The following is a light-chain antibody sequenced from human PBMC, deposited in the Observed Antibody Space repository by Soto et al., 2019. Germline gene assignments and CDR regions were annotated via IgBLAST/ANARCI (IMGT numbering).Light chain of an antibody. CDR1: QSISSW. Sequence: DIQMTQSPSTLSASVGDRVTITCRASQSISSWLAWYQQKPGKAPKLLIYDGSSLQGAAPSRFSGSGSGTEFTLTISSLQPDDFATYYCQRYSNYFLTFGGGTKVEIK. J-gene: IGKJ4*01. CDR3: QRYSNYFLT. V-gene: IGKV1-5*01. CDR2: DGS.